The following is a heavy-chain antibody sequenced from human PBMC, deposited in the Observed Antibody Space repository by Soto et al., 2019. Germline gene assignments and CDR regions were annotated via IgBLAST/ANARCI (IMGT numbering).Heavy chain of an antibody. CDR3: ARLPYGSGPYYYGMDV. J-gene: IGHJ6*02. CDR2: INHSGST. V-gene: IGHV4-34*01. CDR1: GGSFSGYY. Sequence: SETLSLTCAVYGGSFSGYYWSWIRQPPGKGLEWIGEINHSGSTNYNPSLKSRVTISVDTSKNQFPLKLSSVTAADTAVYYCARLPYGSGPYYYGMDVWGQGTTVT. D-gene: IGHD3-10*01.